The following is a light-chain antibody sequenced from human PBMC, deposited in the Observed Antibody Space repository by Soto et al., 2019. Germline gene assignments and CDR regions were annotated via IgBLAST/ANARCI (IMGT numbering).Light chain of an antibody. CDR3: QQSYSTSFT. Sequence: DIHMTQSQSSVSASVGDRVTITCRASQTVTTYLNWYQQNPGEAPKLLIYAAYPLHTGVPSRFSGSGSGTDFTLTITGLQPEDFATYFCQQSYSTSFTFGPGTKVDIK. J-gene: IGKJ3*01. CDR1: QTVTTY. V-gene: IGKV1-39*01. CDR2: AAY.